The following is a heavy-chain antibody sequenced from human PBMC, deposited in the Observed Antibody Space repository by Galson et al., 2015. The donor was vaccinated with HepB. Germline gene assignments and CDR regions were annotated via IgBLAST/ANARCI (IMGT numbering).Heavy chain of an antibody. CDR2: ISHDGRNT. V-gene: IGHV3-30*04. CDR3: ARERGAGWYEGNDY. J-gene: IGHJ4*02. D-gene: IGHD6-19*01. CDR1: GFTFSSYS. Sequence: SLRLSCAASGFTFSSYSIHWVREAPGKGLEWVAIISHDGRNTYYAYPVKGRFTISRDNSRNTLYLQMNGLRSDDTAVYHCARERGAGWYEGNDYWGQGTRVVVSS.